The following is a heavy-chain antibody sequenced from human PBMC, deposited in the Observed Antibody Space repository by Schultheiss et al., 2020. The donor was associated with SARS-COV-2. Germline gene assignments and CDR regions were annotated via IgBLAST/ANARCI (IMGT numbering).Heavy chain of an antibody. CDR3: TTAYSSSWFLDY. CDR2: IYSGGST. CDR1: GFTVSSNY. J-gene: IGHJ4*02. V-gene: IGHV3-53*01. Sequence: GGSLRLSCAASGFTVSSNYMSWVRQAPGKGLEWVSVIYSGGSTYYADSVKGRFTISRDNAKNTLSLQMNSLKTEDTAVYYCTTAYSSSWFLDYWGQGTLVTVSS. D-gene: IGHD6-13*01.